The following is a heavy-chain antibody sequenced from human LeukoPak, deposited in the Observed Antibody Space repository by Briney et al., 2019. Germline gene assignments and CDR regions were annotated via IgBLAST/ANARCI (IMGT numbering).Heavy chain of an antibody. CDR1: GYTFTGYY. D-gene: IGHD5-12*01. Sequence: ASVKVSCKASGYTFTGYYMHWVRQAPGQGLEWMGRINPNSGGTNYAQKFQGRVTMTRDTSVSTAYMELSRLRSDDTAVYYCARARFGPTTTLHDYWGQGTLVTVSS. CDR3: ARARFGPTTTLHDY. J-gene: IGHJ4*02. CDR2: INPNSGGT. V-gene: IGHV1-2*06.